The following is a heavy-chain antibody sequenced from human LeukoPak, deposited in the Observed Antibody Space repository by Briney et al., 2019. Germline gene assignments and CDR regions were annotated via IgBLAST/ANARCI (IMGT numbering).Heavy chain of an antibody. J-gene: IGHJ5*02. CDR1: GFPFSSYE. Sequence: GGSLRLSCAASGFPFSSYEMNWVRQAPGKRLQWVSYISSSGNKIYYAASVKGRFTISRDNAKNSLYLQIDSLRAEGTAVYYCARGQRPQYTSTWDNWFDPWGQGTQVTVSS. CDR2: ISSSGNKI. D-gene: IGHD2-2*01. V-gene: IGHV3-48*03. CDR3: ARGQRPQYTSTWDNWFDP.